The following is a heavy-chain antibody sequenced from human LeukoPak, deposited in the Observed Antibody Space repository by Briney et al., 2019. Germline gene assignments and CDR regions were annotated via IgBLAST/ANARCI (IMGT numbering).Heavy chain of an antibody. V-gene: IGHV3-7*01. D-gene: IGHD3-22*01. CDR3: ARVVVITDDAFDI. CDR1: GFTFSSYW. J-gene: IGHJ3*02. Sequence: GGSLRLSCAASGFTFSSYWMSWVRQAPGKGLEWVANIKQDGSEKYYVDSVKGRFTISRDNAKNSLHLQMNSLRAEDTAVYYCARVVVITDDAFDIWGQGTMVTVSS. CDR2: IKQDGSEK.